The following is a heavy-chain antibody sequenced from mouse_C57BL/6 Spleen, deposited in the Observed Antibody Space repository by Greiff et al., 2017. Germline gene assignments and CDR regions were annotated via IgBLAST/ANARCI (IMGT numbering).Heavy chain of an antibody. J-gene: IGHJ4*01. CDR3: ARSPISRNDYYAMDY. CDR1: GYTFTDYY. D-gene: IGHD2-14*01. Sequence: EVQLQQSGPELVKPGASVKISCKASGYTFTDYYMNWVKQSHGKSLEWIGDITPNNGGTSYNQKFKGKATLTVDKSSSTAYIELRSLTSEDSAVYYFARSPISRNDYYAMDYWGQGTSVTVSS. CDR2: ITPNNGGT. V-gene: IGHV1-26*01.